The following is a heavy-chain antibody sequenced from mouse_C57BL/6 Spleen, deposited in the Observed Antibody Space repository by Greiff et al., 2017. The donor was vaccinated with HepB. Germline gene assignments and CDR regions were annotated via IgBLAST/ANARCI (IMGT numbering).Heavy chain of an antibody. CDR2: IDPSDSYT. CDR3: ARTLRAY. CDR1: GYTFTSYW. Sequence: QVQLQQPGAELVMPGASVKLSCKASGYTFTSYWMHWVKQRPGQGLEWIGEIDPSDSYTNYNQKFKGKSTLTVDKSSSTAYMQLSSLTSEDSAVYYCARTLRAYWGQGTLVTVSA. V-gene: IGHV1-69*01. J-gene: IGHJ3*01.